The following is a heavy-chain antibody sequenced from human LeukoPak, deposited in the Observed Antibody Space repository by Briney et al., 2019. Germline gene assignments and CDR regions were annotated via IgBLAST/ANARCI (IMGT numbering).Heavy chain of an antibody. CDR2: INHSGST. J-gene: IGHJ5*02. D-gene: IGHD6-19*01. V-gene: IGHV4-34*01. CDR3: ARGSPYSSGWYGRYNWFDP. Sequence: SETLSLTCAVYGGSFSGYYWSWIRQPPGKGLEWIGEINHSGSTNYNPSLKSRVTISVDTSKNQFSPKLSSVTAADTAVYYCARGSPYSSGWYGRYNWFDPWGQGALSPSPQ. CDR1: GGSFSGYY.